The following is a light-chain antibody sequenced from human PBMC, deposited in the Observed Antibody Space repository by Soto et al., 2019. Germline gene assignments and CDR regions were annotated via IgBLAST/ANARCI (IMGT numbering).Light chain of an antibody. V-gene: IGKV2D-29*01. CDR3: MQTIQPAFT. J-gene: IGKJ2*01. Sequence: EIVMTQSPLSLSVTPGQPASISCKSSQTLLHRDGKTYLYWYLQRTGQPPQLLIHEASNRFSGVPDRFSGSGSGTDFTLKISRVEAEDVVVYYCMQTIQPAFTFGQGTKLELK. CDR2: EAS. CDR1: QTLLHRDGKTY.